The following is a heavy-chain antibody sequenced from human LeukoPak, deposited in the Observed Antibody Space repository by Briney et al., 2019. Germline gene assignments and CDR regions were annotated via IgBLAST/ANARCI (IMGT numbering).Heavy chain of an antibody. CDR2: IFYSGST. CDR1: GGSISSYY. Sequence: SETLSLTCTISGGSISSYYWSWIRQPRGKGLEWIEYIFYSGSTNYNPSLKSRVTISVDTSKNQFSLKLSSVTAADTAVYYCARGIVTMVRGVIGHNWFDPWGQGTLVTVSS. CDR3: ARGIVTMVRGVIGHNWFDP. J-gene: IGHJ5*02. V-gene: IGHV4-59*01. D-gene: IGHD3-10*01.